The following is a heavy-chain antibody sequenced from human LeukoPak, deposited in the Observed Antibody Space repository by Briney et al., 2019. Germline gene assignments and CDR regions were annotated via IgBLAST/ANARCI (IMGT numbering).Heavy chain of an antibody. CDR1: GFTFSAYG. J-gene: IGHJ4*02. D-gene: IGHD6-25*01. Sequence: ASVEVSCKTSGFTFSAYGIAWVRQAPGHGPEWMGWISNHNGNTNYAQKFQDRITVTTETSTGTVSMELRSLKPDDTAIYYCTRGVALATAYYFDSWGRGTQVTVAS. CDR3: TRGVALATAYYFDS. CDR2: ISNHNGNT. V-gene: IGHV1-18*04.